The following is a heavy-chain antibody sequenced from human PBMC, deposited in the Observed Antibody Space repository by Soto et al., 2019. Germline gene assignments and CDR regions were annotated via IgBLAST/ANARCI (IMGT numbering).Heavy chain of an antibody. D-gene: IGHD3-22*01. CDR1: GGTFSSYA. CDR3: ARGDRSHINRGAFDY. J-gene: IGHJ4*02. Sequence: QVQLVQSGAEVKKPGSSVKVSCKASGGTFSSYAISWLRQAPGQGLEWMGGIIPIFGTANYAQKFQGRVTITAEKSTSTAYMELSSLRSEDTAVYYCARGDRSHINRGAFDYWGQGTLVTVSS. CDR2: IIPIFGTA. V-gene: IGHV1-69*06.